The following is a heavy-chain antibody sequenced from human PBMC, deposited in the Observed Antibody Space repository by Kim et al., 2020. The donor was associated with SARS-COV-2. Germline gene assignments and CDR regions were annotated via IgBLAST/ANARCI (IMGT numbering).Heavy chain of an antibody. CDR2: MNPNSGNT. V-gene: IGHV1-8*02. CDR1: GYTFTSYD. D-gene: IGHD6-19*01. CDR3: ASSIDSSGWVHDAFDY. J-gene: IGHJ4*02. Sequence: ASVKVSCKASGYTFTSYDINWVRQATGQGLEWMGWMNPNSGNTGYAQKFQGRVTMTRNTSISTAYMELSSLRSEDTAVYYCASSIDSSGWVHDAFDYWGQGTLVTVSS.